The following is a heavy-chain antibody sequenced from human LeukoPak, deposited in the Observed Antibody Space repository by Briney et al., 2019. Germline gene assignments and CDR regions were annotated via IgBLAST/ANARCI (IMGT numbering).Heavy chain of an antibody. CDR3: ARDINYYDSSGYYKDY. D-gene: IGHD3-22*01. CDR1: GFTFSSYW. Sequence: GGSLRLSCAASGFTFSSYWMNWVRQAPGKGLEWVANIKRDGSEKYYVDSVKGRFTISRDNAKNTLYLQMNSLRAEDTAVYYCARDINYYDSSGYYKDYWGQGTLVTVSS. J-gene: IGHJ4*02. V-gene: IGHV3-7*01. CDR2: IKRDGSEK.